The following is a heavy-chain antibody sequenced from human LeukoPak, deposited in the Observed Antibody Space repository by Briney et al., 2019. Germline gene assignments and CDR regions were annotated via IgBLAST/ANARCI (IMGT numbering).Heavy chain of an antibody. Sequence: GGSLRLSCAASGFTFSSYSMNWVRQAPGKGLEWVSSISSSSSYIYYADSVKGRFTISRDNAKNSLYLQMNSLRAEDTAVYYCAREVHFPHRRHYYGSGSYIGWFDPWGQGTLVTVSS. J-gene: IGHJ5*02. D-gene: IGHD3-10*01. CDR2: ISSSSSYI. CDR3: AREVHFPHRRHYYGSGSYIGWFDP. CDR1: GFTFSSYS. V-gene: IGHV3-21*01.